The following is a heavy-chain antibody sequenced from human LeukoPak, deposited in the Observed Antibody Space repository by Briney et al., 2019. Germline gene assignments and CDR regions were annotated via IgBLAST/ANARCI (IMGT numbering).Heavy chain of an antibody. CDR3: ARDLGMPYSGSYTPFDP. D-gene: IGHD1-26*01. V-gene: IGHV1-69*04. CDR1: GGTFSSYA. CDR2: IIPILGIA. J-gene: IGHJ5*02. Sequence: SVKVSCKASGGTFSSYAISWVRQAPGQGLEWMGRIIPILGIANYAQKFQGRVTITADKSTSTAYMELSSLRSEDTAVYYCARDLGMPYSGSYTPFDPWGQGTLVTVSS.